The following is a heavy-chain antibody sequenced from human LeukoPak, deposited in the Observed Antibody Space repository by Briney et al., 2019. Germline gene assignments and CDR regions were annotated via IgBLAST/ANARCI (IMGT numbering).Heavy chain of an antibody. V-gene: IGHV1-18*01. CDR2: ISAYNGNT. CDR3: ARSTLYSSSWYYFDY. Sequence: ASVKVSCKASGYTLTSYGISWVRQAPGQGLEWMGWISAYNGNTNYAQKLQGRVTMTTDTSTSTAYMELRSLRSDDTAVYYCARSTLYSSSWYYFDYWGQGTLVTVSS. D-gene: IGHD6-13*01. J-gene: IGHJ4*02. CDR1: GYTLTSYG.